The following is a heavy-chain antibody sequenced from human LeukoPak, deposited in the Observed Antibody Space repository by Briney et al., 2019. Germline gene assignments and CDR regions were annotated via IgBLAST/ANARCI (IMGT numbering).Heavy chain of an antibody. CDR1: GFTFSSYA. CDR2: ISKEGSEE. CDR3: VRDRGGGYNQIDY. Sequence: GGSLRLSCAASGFTFSSYAMHWVRQTPAKGLECVAVISKEGSEEHYAALGKGRFTISRDNSKNTLYLQLNSLRTDDTAVCYCVRDRGGGYNQIDYWGQGTLVAVSS. D-gene: IGHD5-24*01. J-gene: IGHJ4*02. V-gene: IGHV3-30*04.